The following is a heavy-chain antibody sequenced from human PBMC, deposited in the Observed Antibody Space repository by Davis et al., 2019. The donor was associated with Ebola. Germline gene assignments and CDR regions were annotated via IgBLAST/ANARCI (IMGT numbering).Heavy chain of an antibody. CDR3: ASSRRNCGGDCYHFDY. V-gene: IGHV4-59*01. J-gene: IGHJ4*02. CDR1: GGSISSYY. D-gene: IGHD2-21*02. Sequence: PSETLSLTCTVSGGSISSYYWSWIRQPPGKGLEWIGYIYYSGSTNYNPSLKSRVTISVDTSKNQFSLKLNSVTAADTAIYYCASSRRNCGGDCYHFDYWGPGTLVTVSS. CDR2: IYYSGST.